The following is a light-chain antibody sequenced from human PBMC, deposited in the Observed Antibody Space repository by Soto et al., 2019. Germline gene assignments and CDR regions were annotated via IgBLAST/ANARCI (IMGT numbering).Light chain of an antibody. CDR3: QQYGSSLTT. CDR1: QSVTSSY. Sequence: EIVLTQSPGTLSLSPGERATLSCRASQSVTSSYLAWWQQKPGQAPSLLIYGASRRATGIPERFSGSGSGTAFTLTISRLEPEDFAVYFCQQYGSSLTTFGQGTKVDIK. V-gene: IGKV3-20*01. CDR2: GAS. J-gene: IGKJ1*01.